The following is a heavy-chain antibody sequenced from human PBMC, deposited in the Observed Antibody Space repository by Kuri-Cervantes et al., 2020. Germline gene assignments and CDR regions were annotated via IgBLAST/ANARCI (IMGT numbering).Heavy chain of an antibody. J-gene: IGHJ5*02. Sequence: ESLKISCTVSGGSVNSGIHYWNWIRQPPGKGLEWIGYIDYSGTTNYNPSLKSRVAISIDTSKNQFSLKLSSVTAADTAVYYCASYYDSSGYNDNWFDPWGQGTLVTVSS. CDR2: IDYSGTT. D-gene: IGHD3-22*01. CDR1: GGSVNSGIHY. CDR3: ASYYDSSGYNDNWFDP. V-gene: IGHV4-61*01.